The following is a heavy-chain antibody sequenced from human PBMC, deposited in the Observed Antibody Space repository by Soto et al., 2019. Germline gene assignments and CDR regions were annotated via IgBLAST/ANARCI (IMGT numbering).Heavy chain of an antibody. CDR1: GFTFSGSA. CDR2: IRSKANSHATAYAAT. J-gene: IGHJ5*02. D-gene: IGHD6-13*01. V-gene: IGHV3-73*01. CDR3: TRGIAASVNWFDP. Sequence: EVQLVESGGGLVQPGGSLKLSCAASGFTFSGSAMHWVRQASGKGLEWVGRIRSKANSHATAYAATAYAASVKGRFTISRDDSKNMAYLQMNSLTTEDTAVYYCTRGIAASVNWFDPWGQGTLVTVSS.